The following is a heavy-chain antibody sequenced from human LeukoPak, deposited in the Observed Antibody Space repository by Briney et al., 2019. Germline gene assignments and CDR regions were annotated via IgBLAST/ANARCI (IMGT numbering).Heavy chain of an antibody. Sequence: GGSLRLSCAASGFTFDDYGMSWVRQAPGKGLEWVSGINWNGGDTGYADSVKGRFTISRDNARNSLSLQMNSLRAEDTALYYCARHRRGLYSSGWYSDYWGQGTLVTVSS. J-gene: IGHJ4*02. CDR1: GFTFDDYG. V-gene: IGHV3-20*04. D-gene: IGHD6-19*01. CDR2: INWNGGDT. CDR3: ARHRRGLYSSGWYSDY.